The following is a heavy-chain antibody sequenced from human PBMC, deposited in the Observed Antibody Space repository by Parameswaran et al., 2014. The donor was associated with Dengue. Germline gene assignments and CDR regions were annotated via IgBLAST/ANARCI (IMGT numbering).Heavy chain of an antibody. V-gene: IGHV1-69*01. CDR2: IIPIFGTA. D-gene: IGHD3-9*01. J-gene: IGHJ5*02. Sequence: SWVRQAPGQGLEWMGGIIPIFGTANYAQKFQGRVTITADESTSTAYMELSSLRSEDTAVYYCARAPPALKAYDILTGGNWFDPWGQGTLVTVSS. CDR3: ARAPPALKAYDILTGGNWFDP.